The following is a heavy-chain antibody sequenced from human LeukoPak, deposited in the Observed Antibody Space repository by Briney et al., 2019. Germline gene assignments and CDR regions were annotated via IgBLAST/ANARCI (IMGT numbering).Heavy chain of an antibody. D-gene: IGHD4-17*01. J-gene: IGHJ4*02. CDR1: GGSLTGYY. CDR3: ARVSAYGDYAGTLDY. V-gene: IGHV4-59*01. CDR2: IYYSGST. Sequence: SETLSLTCTVSGGSLTGYYWSWIRQPPGKGLEWIGYIYYSGSTNYNPSLKSRLSISVDTSKNQFSLRLRSVTAADTAVYYCARVSAYGDYAGTLDYWGQGTLVTVSS.